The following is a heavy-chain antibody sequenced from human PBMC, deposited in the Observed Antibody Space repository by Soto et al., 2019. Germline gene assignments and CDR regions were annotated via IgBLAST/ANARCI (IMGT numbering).Heavy chain of an antibody. D-gene: IGHD5-12*01. CDR1: GGSISSYY. Sequence: QVQLQESGPGLVKPSETLSLTCTVSGGSISSYYWSWIRQPPGKGLEWIGYIYYSGTTNYNPSLKSLVTISVDTSKNQCSLKLSSVTAADTAVYYCARVRYNIVATTFDPWGQGTLVTVSS. CDR3: ARVRYNIVATTFDP. CDR2: IYYSGTT. J-gene: IGHJ5*02. V-gene: IGHV4-59*01.